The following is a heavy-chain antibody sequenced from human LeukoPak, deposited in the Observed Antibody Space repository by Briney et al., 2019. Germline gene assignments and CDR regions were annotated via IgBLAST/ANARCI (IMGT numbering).Heavy chain of an antibody. Sequence: SETLSLTCAVYGGSFSGYYWSWIRQPPGKGLKWIGEINHSGSTNHNPSLKSRVTISEDTSKNQFSLKLSSVTAADTAVYYCGRVQFGDREDQRNWYDPWGQGTLVTVSS. V-gene: IGHV4-34*01. CDR1: GGSFSGYY. CDR3: GRVQFGDREDQRNWYDP. D-gene: IGHD3-10*01. CDR2: INHSGST. J-gene: IGHJ5*02.